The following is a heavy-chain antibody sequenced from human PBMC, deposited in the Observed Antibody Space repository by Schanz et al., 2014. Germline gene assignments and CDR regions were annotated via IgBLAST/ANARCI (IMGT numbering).Heavy chain of an antibody. CDR1: GYTLSNYG. V-gene: IGHV1-18*01. D-gene: IGHD3-3*01. CDR3: ARDRVYRFLKGENRFYFDY. CDR2: ISGYNGDT. J-gene: IGHJ4*02. Sequence: QVQSVQSGAEVKKPGASVKVSCKASGYTLSNYGISWVRQAPGQGLEWMGWISGYNGDTIYAQNLKGRVRMTTDTSRATAYMELRSLTSDDTAVYYCARDRVYRFLKGENRFYFDYWGQGTLVIVSS.